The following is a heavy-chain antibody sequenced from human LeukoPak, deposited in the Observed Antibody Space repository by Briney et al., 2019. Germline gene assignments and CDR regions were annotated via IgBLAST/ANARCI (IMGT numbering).Heavy chain of an antibody. CDR3: AREEGATDY. CDR2: INGDGRNT. J-gene: IGHJ4*02. Sequence: GGSLRLSCAASGFTFSTYWMHWVRQAPGEGLVWVSHINGDGRNTNYADSVKGRLTISRDNAKNTLYLQMNSLRAEDTAVYYCAREEGATDYWGQGTLVTVSS. D-gene: IGHD1-26*01. V-gene: IGHV3-74*01. CDR1: GFTFSTYW.